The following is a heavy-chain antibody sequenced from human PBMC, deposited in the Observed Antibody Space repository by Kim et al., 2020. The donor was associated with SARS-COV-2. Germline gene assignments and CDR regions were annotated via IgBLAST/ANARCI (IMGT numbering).Heavy chain of an antibody. J-gene: IGHJ4*02. CDR3: AKDGYSYGYGPYDFDY. D-gene: IGHD5-18*01. Sequence: GGSLRLSCAASGFTFSSYAMSWVRQAPGKGLEWVSAISGSGGSTYYADSVKGRFTISRDNSKNTLYLQMNSLRAEDTAVYYCAKDGYSYGYGPYDFDYWGQGTPVTVSS. CDR2: ISGSGGST. V-gene: IGHV3-23*01. CDR1: GFTFSSYA.